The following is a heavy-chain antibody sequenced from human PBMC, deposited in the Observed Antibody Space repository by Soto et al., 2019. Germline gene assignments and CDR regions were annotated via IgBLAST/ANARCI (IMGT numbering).Heavy chain of an antibody. CDR2: IYHSGST. J-gene: IGHJ5*02. Sequence: SETLSLTCAVSSGSISSSNWWSWVRQPPGKGLEWIGEIYHSGSTNYNPSLKSRVTISVDKSKNQFSLKLSSVTAADTAVYYCARGGVVRGVFPKNWFDPWGQGTLVTVSS. CDR1: SGSISSSNW. CDR3: ARGGVVRGVFPKNWFDP. V-gene: IGHV4-4*02. D-gene: IGHD3-10*01.